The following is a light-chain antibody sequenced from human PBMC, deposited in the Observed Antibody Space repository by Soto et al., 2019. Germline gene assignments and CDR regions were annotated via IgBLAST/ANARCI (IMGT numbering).Light chain of an antibody. Sequence: IQITQSPSTLSASLGDRITITCRASQSVSRRLAWFQRKPGKAPKLLIYDASSLESGVPSRFSGSGSGTEFTLTISSLQPEDFATYYCQQLNSYRITFGQGTRLEL. CDR1: QSVSRR. J-gene: IGKJ5*01. CDR2: DAS. CDR3: QQLNSYRIT. V-gene: IGKV1-5*01.